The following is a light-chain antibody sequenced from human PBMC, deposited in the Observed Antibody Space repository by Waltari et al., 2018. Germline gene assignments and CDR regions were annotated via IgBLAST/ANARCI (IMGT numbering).Light chain of an antibody. J-gene: IGLJ3*02. Sequence: QLVLTQAPSASAPPGASVKLTCTLSSEHSNYAVAWHHYQPDRSPRYLMKVTSSGDYTEGAGIAARFSGSSCGAERYLPISILQSEDAADDYCQTWGTGIWVFGGGTKVTVL. CDR1: SEHSNYA. CDR3: QTWGTGIWV. V-gene: IGLV4-69*01. CDR2: VTSSGDY.